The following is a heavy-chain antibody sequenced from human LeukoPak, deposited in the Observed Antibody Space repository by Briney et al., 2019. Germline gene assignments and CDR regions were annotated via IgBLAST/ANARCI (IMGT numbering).Heavy chain of an antibody. V-gene: IGHV3-33*01. J-gene: IGHJ4*02. CDR1: GFIFSSYG. D-gene: IGHD5-12*01. CDR3: ARGGGYSGYDFCDY. CDR2: IWYDGSNK. Sequence: GGSLRLSCAASGFIFSSYGMHWVRQAPGKGLEWVAVIWYDGSNKYYADSVKGRFTISRDNSTNTLYLQMNSLRAEDTAVYYCARGGGYSGYDFCDYWGQGTLVTVSS.